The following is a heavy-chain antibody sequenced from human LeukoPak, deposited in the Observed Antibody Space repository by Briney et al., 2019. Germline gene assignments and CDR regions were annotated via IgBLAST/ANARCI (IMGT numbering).Heavy chain of an antibody. CDR1: GYTFTSYG. CDR2: ISAYNGNT. D-gene: IGHD5-24*01. J-gene: IGHJ3*02. CDR3: ARVYVEMATMGAFDI. V-gene: IGHV1-18*01. Sequence: GASVKVSCKASGYTFTSYGISWVRQAPGQGLEWMGWISAYNGNTNYAQKLQGRVTMTTDTSTSTAYMELRSLRSDDTAVYYCARVYVEMATMGAFDIWGQATMVTVSS.